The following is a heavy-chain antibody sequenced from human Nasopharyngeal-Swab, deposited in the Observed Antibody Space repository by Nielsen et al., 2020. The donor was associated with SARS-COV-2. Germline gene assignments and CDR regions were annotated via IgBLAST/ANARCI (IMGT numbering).Heavy chain of an antibody. V-gene: IGHV3-9*01. D-gene: IGHD3-9*01. Sequence: PGKGLEWVSGISWNSGSIGYADSVKGRFTISRDNSKNTLYLQMNSLRAEDTAVYYCAKDGVRYLAGGFAFDIWGQGTMVTVSS. CDR2: ISWNSGSI. CDR3: AKDGVRYLAGGFAFDI. J-gene: IGHJ3*02.